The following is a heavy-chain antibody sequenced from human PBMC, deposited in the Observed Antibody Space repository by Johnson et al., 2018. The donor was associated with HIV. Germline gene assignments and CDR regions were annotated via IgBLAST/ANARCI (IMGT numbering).Heavy chain of an antibody. CDR1: GFTFSSYA. Sequence: VQLVESGGGLVQPGGSLRLSCAASGFTFSSYAMSWVRQAPGQGLEWVSAISGSGGSTYYADSVKGRFTISRDNSKNPLYLQMTSLSADDTAVYYCAKGGEVVVVVSRDGPFDFWGQGTMVTVSS. J-gene: IGHJ3*01. V-gene: IGHV3-23*04. CDR2: ISGSGGST. D-gene: IGHD2-15*01. CDR3: AKGGEVVVVVSRDGPFDF.